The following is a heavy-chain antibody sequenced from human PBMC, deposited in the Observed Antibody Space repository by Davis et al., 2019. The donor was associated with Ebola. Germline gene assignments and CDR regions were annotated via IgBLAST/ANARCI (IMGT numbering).Heavy chain of an antibody. CDR1: GFTFSSYW. CDR3: ARDEGYSSGWYVVGGDY. V-gene: IGHV3-7*01. Sequence: GGSLRLSCAASGFTFSSYWMSCVRQAPGKGLEWVANIKHDGSEKYYVDSVKGRFTISRDNSKNTLYLQMNSLRAEDTAVYYCARDEGYSSGWYVVGGDYWGQGTLVTVSS. CDR2: IKHDGSEK. J-gene: IGHJ4*02. D-gene: IGHD6-19*01.